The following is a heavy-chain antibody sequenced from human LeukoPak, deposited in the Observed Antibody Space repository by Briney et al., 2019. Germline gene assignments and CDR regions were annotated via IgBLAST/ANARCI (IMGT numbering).Heavy chain of an antibody. CDR1: GGSISSYY. CDR2: IYRGGTT. V-gene: IGHV4-4*08. D-gene: IGHD1-1*01. Sequence: PSETLSLTCTVSGGSISSYYWSWIRQPPGKGLEWIGYIYRGGTTYYNPTLKSRVTISVDRSKNQFSLNLSSVTAADTAVYYCARAPVQLERRPNYYYYFGMDVWGQGTTVTVSS. J-gene: IGHJ6*02. CDR3: ARAPVQLERRPNYYYYFGMDV.